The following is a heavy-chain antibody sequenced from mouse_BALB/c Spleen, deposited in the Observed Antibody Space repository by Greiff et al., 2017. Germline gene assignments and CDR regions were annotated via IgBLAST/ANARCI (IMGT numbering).Heavy chain of an antibody. D-gene: IGHD2-1*01. CDR1: GYSITSDYA. CDR3: ARSGGNPR. V-gene: IGHV3-2*02. Sequence: EVQLQQSGPGLVKPSQSLSLTCTVTGYSITSDYAWNWIRQFPGNKLEWMGYISYSGSTSYNPSLKSRISITRDTSKNQFFLQLNSVTTEDTATYYCARSGGNPRWGQGTLVTVSA. CDR2: ISYSGST. J-gene: IGHJ3*01.